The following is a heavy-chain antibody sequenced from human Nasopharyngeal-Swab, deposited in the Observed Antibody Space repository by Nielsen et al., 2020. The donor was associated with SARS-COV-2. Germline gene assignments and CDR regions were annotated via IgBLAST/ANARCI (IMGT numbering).Heavy chain of an antibody. V-gene: IGHV7-4-1*02. D-gene: IGHD5-18*01. CDR2: INTNTGNP. CDR3: ARDLGGGYSYGYAINRYYYGMDV. Sequence: ASVKVSCKASGYTFTSYAMNWVRQAPGQGLEWMGWINTNTGNPTYVQGFTGRFVFSLDTSVSTAYLQISSLKAEDTAVYYCARDLGGGYSYGYAINRYYYGMDVWGQGTTVTVSS. CDR1: GYTFTSYA. J-gene: IGHJ6*02.